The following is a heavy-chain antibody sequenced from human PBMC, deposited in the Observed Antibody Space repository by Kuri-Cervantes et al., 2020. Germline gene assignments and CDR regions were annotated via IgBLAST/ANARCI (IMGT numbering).Heavy chain of an antibody. CDR1: GFTFSSYA. J-gene: IGHJ4*02. CDR2: ISGSGGSA. CDR3: ARGWL. V-gene: IGHV3-23*01. Sequence: GESLKISCAASGFTFSSYAMSWVRQAPGKGLEWVSAISGSGGSAYYADSVKGRFTISRDSSKNTLYLQMDSLRAEDTTVYYCARGWLGGQGTLVTVSS. D-gene: IGHD6-19*01.